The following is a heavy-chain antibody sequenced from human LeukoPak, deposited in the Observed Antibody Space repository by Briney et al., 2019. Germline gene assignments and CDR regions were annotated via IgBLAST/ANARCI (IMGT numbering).Heavy chain of an antibody. Sequence: ASVKVSCKASGYTFTSNYIHWVRQAPGQGLEWMGMIYPRDGSTSYAQKFQGRVTMTRDTSTSTVYMELSSLRSEDTAVYYCARDVTHYDILTGQTYYYYGMDVWGQGTTVTVSS. CDR1: GYTFTSNY. CDR2: IYPRDGST. CDR3: ARDVTHYDILTGQTYYYYGMDV. V-gene: IGHV1-46*01. D-gene: IGHD3-9*01. J-gene: IGHJ6*02.